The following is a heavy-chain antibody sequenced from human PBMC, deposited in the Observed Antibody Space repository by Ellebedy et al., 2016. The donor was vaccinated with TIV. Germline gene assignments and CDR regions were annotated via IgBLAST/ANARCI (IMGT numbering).Heavy chain of an antibody. Sequence: PGGSLRLSCAASGFTFSSYAMNWVRQAPGKGLEWVSAISGSGGSTYYSDSVKGRFTISKDTSKNTLYLQMNSLRAEDTAVYYCAKRGAWELEYYFDYWGQGTLVTVSS. D-gene: IGHD1-26*01. CDR2: ISGSGGST. CDR3: AKRGAWELEYYFDY. V-gene: IGHV3-23*01. CDR1: GFTFSSYA. J-gene: IGHJ4*02.